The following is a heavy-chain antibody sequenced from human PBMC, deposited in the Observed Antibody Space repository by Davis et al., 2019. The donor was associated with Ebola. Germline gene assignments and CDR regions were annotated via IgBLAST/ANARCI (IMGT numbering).Heavy chain of an antibody. CDR1: GYSFTSYW. Sequence: GESLKISCKGSGYSFTSYWIGWVRQMPGEGLEWMGIIYPADSDTRYSPSFQGQVTISADKSISTAYLQWSSLKASDTAMYYCARLYYASGNYNNWFDPWGQGTLVTVSS. V-gene: IGHV5-51*01. J-gene: IGHJ5*02. CDR3: ARLYYASGNYNNWFDP. CDR2: IYPADSDT. D-gene: IGHD3-10*01.